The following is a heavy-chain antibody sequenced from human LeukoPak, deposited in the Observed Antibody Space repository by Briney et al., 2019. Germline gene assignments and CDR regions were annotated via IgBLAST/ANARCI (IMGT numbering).Heavy chain of an antibody. J-gene: IGHJ4*02. CDR3: AREIAADKGFDY. CDR2: INPNSGGT. V-gene: IGHV1-2*02. D-gene: IGHD6-13*01. Sequence: ASVKVSCKASGYTFTGYYMHWVRQAPGQGLEWMGRINPNSGGTNYAQKFQGRVTMTRDTSISTAYMELSRLRSDDTAVYYCAREIAADKGFDYWGQGTLVTVSS. CDR1: GYTFTGYY.